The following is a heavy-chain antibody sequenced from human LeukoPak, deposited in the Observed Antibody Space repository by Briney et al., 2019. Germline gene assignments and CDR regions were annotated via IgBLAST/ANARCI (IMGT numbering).Heavy chain of an antibody. Sequence: ASVKVSCKASGYTFTSNYIHWVRQAPGQGLEWMVMIYPRDGSTSYAQKFQGRVTVTRDTSTSTVHMELSGLRSEDTAVYYCARDQEGFDYWGQGTLVTVSS. CDR2: IYPRDGST. J-gene: IGHJ4*02. CDR1: GYTFTSNY. CDR3: ARDQEGFDY. V-gene: IGHV1-46*01.